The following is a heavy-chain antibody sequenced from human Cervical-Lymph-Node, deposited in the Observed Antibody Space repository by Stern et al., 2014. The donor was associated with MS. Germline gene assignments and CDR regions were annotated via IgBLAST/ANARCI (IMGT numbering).Heavy chain of an antibody. D-gene: IGHD3-22*01. J-gene: IGHJ4*02. CDR1: GYTFTAYY. V-gene: IGHV1-46*01. CDR2: INPRGGST. CDR3: ARDEMGSDRGGYYYGGLDY. Sequence: VQLVEFGAEGKRPGASMNVSCRASGYTFTAYYMHWVRQSPGQGLEWMGTINPRGGSTSYAQKFQGRVTMTRDASTNTVYMDMKSLRSEDTAVYYCARDEMGSDRGGYYYGGLDYWGQGTLVTVSA.